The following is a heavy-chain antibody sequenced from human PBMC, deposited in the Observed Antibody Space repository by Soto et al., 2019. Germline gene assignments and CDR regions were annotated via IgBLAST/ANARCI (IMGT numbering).Heavy chain of an antibody. D-gene: IGHD6-19*01. CDR2: ISSSSSTI. CDR3: ARDPYTSGWYGSSFDY. CDR1: GFTFSTYS. Sequence: GGSLRVSCAASGFTFSTYSVNWVRQAPGKGLEWVSYISSSSSTIFYADSVKGRFTISRDNAKNSLYLQMNSLRAEDTAVYYCARDPYTSGWYGSSFDYWGQGTLVTVSS. J-gene: IGHJ4*02. V-gene: IGHV3-48*01.